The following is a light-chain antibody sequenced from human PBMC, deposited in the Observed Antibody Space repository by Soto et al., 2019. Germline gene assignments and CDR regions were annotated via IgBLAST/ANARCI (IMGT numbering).Light chain of an antibody. J-gene: IGKJ5*01. CDR1: QSISSW. CDR3: QQYHRSSIT. V-gene: IGKV1-5*01. Sequence: DIQMTQSPSTLSASVGDRVTITCRASQSISSWLAWYQQKPGKAPKLLIYDASSLESGVPSRFSGSGSGTEFTLAINSLQPDDFATYYCQQYHRSSITFGQGTDWRL. CDR2: DAS.